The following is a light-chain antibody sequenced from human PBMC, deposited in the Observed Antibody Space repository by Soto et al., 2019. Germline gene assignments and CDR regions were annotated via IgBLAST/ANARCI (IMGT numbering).Light chain of an antibody. J-gene: IGKJ1*01. CDR2: KAS. CDR1: QSISSW. V-gene: IGKV1-5*03. Sequence: DIQMTQSPSTLSASVGDRVTITCRASQSISSWLAWYQQKPGKAPKLLIYKASSLESGVPSRFSGSGSGTGFTLTIRGLQPDDFANYYCQQYNSYCTFGQGTKVEIK. CDR3: QQYNSYCT.